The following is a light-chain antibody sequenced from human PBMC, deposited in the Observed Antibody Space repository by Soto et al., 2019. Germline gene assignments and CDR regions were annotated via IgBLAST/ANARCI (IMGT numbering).Light chain of an antibody. Sequence: QSVLTQPPSVSGSPEQSVTISCTGTSSDVGKYDRVSWYQQSPGKAPKLMIFDVTTRPSGVSARFSGSKSGNTASLTISGLQPEDEADYYCSSYTTSNTRQIVFGTGTKVTVL. CDR3: SSYTTSNTRQIV. CDR1: SSDVGKYDR. V-gene: IGLV2-18*02. CDR2: DVT. J-gene: IGLJ1*01.